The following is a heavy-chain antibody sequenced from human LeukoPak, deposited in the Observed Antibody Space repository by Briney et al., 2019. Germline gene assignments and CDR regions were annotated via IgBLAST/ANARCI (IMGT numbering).Heavy chain of an antibody. CDR1: GGSISSYY. D-gene: IGHD5-18*01. CDR3: ARHMRGFSYGPFDY. CDR2: IYYSGSA. J-gene: IGHJ4*02. Sequence: PSETLSLTCTVSGGSISSYYWSWIRQPPGKGLEWVGCIYYSGSANYNPSLKSRVTISVDTSKFSLKLSSVTAADTAVYYCARHMRGFSYGPFDYWGQGTLVTVSS. V-gene: IGHV4-59*08.